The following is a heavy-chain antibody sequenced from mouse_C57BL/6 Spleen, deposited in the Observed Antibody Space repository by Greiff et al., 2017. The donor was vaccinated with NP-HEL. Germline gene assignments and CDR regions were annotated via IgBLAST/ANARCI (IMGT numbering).Heavy chain of an antibody. D-gene: IGHD1-1*01. J-gene: IGHJ2*01. CDR2: IDPETGGT. CDR3: TRRVETGY. Sequence: QVHVKQSGAELVRPGASVTLSCKASGYTFTDYAMHWVKQTPVHGLEWIGAIDPETGGTAYNQKFKGKAILTADKSSSTAYMELRRLTSEASAGYYCTRRVETGYWGQGTTLTVSS. V-gene: IGHV1-15*01. CDR1: GYTFTDYA.